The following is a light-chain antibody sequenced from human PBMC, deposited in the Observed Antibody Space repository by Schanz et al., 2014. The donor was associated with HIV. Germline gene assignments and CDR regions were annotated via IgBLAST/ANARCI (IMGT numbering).Light chain of an antibody. CDR2: GAV. CDR3: QQYGSSPWM. J-gene: IGKJ1*01. V-gene: IGKV3-20*01. CDR1: QIIDNNW. Sequence: EIVLTQSPRTLSYSPGDRVTFSCRASQIIDNNWLAWYQHKTGQAPRLLISGAVNRATGVPDRFSGSGAGRDFTLTITRLEPEDFAVYYCQQYGSSPWMFGQGTKVEIK.